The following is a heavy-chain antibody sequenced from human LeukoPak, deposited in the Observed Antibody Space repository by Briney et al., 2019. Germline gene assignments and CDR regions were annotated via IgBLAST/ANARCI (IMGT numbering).Heavy chain of an antibody. J-gene: IGHJ5*02. Sequence: GGSLRLSCAASGFTFSNAWMSWVRQAPGKGLEWVGRIKSKTDGGTTDYAAPVKGRFTISRDNSKYTLFLQMNSLGAEDTAIYYCARGLARSDVGRWSWGQGTLVIVSP. V-gene: IGHV3-15*01. CDR2: IKSKTDGGTT. CDR3: ARGLARSDVGRWS. D-gene: IGHD2-15*01. CDR1: GFTFSNAW.